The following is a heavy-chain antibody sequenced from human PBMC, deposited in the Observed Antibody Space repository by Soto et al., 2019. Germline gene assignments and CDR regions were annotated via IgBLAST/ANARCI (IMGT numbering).Heavy chain of an antibody. Sequence: SETLSLTCAVSGGSISSSNWWSWVRQPPGKGLEWIGEIYHSGSTNYNPSLKSRVTISVDKSKNQFSLMLSSVTAADTAVYYCARSGGVPAPIVLRTYGMDVWGQGTTVTVSS. J-gene: IGHJ6*02. CDR1: GGSISSSNW. CDR3: ARSGGVPAPIVLRTYGMDV. V-gene: IGHV4-4*02. D-gene: IGHD2-2*02. CDR2: IYHSGST.